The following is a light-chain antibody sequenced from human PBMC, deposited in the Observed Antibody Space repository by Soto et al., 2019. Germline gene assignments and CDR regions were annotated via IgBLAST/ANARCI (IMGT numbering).Light chain of an antibody. J-gene: IGLJ1*01. CDR2: DVS. CDR3: CSYAGSYTLYV. V-gene: IGLV2-11*01. Sequence: QSVLTQARSVNGSPGESVTISCTGTSSDVGGYNYVSWYQQHPGKAPKVVIYDVSKRPSGVPDRFSGSKSGNTASLTISGLQAEDEADYYCCSYAGSYTLYVFGIGTKVTVL. CDR1: SSDVGGYNY.